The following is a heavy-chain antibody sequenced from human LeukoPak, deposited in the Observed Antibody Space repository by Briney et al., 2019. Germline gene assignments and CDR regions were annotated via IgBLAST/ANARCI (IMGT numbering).Heavy chain of an antibody. CDR1: GGSISSYY. V-gene: IGHV4-59*01. D-gene: IGHD3-22*01. J-gene: IGHJ4*02. CDR2: IYYSGST. CDR3: ARAVLRFLEWLQYYYDSSGYYFDY. Sequence: PSETLSLTCTVSGGSISSYYWSWIRQPPGKGLEWIGYIYYSGSTNYNPSLKSRVTISVDTSKNQFSLKLSSVTAADTAVYYCARAVLRFLEWLQYYYDSSGYYFDYWGQGTLVTVSS.